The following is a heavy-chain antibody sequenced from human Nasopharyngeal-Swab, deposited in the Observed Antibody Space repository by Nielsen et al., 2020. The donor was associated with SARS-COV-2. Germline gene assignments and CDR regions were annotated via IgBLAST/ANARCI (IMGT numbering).Heavy chain of an antibody. CDR3: ARNDSSGYGC. J-gene: IGHJ4*02. D-gene: IGHD3-22*01. CDR2: INPNSGGT. Sequence: VRQAPGQGLEWMGRINPNSGGTNYAQKFQGRVTMTRDTSISTAYMELSRLRSDDTAVYYCARNDSSGYGCWGQGTLVTVSS. V-gene: IGHV1-2*06.